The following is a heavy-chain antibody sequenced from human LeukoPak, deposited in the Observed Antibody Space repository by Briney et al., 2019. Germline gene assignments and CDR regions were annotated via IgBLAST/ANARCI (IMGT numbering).Heavy chain of an antibody. V-gene: IGHV3-23*01. D-gene: IGHD3-22*01. CDR1: GFTFSSYG. CDR3: AKSGPYDSSGYYYGGFDY. Sequence: GGSLRLSCAASGFTFSSYGMSWVRQAPGKGLEWVSTISDNGFSTYYADSVKGRFTISRDNSKNTLYLQMNSLRAEDTAVYYCAKSGPYDSSGYYYGGFDYWGQGTLVTVSS. J-gene: IGHJ4*02. CDR2: ISDNGFST.